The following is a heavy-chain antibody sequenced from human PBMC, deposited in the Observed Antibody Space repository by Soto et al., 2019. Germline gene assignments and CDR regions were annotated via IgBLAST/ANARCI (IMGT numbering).Heavy chain of an antibody. Sequence: LSLSCAASGFPFDDYAMHWVRQAPGKGLEWVSGISWNSGSIGYADSVKGRFTISRDNAKNSLYLQMNSLRAEDTALYYCAKVDDYGDFRLDPWGQGTLVTVSS. J-gene: IGHJ5*02. CDR2: ISWNSGSI. V-gene: IGHV3-9*01. CDR1: GFPFDDYA. CDR3: AKVDDYGDFRLDP. D-gene: IGHD4-17*01.